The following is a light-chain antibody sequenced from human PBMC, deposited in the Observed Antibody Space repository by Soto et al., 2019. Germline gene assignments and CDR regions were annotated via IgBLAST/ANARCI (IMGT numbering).Light chain of an antibody. CDR1: QSISSY. V-gene: IGKV1-39*01. J-gene: IGKJ3*01. CDR2: AAS. Sequence: DIQMTQSPSSLSASVGDRVTITCRASQSISSYLNWYQQKPGKAPKLLIYAASSLQSGVPSRFSGSQSVTDFTLTISSLQPEDFETYYCQRSYSTPRTVGPGTKVDIK. CDR3: QRSYSTPRT.